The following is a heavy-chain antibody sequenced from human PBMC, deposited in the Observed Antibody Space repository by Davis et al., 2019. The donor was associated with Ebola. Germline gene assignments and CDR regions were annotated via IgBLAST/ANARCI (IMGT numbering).Heavy chain of an antibody. J-gene: IGHJ5*02. CDR2: IIPILGIA. CDR3: ARDITMVLGSWIDP. V-gene: IGHV1-69*04. CDR1: GGTFSSYA. D-gene: IGHD3-10*01. Sequence: AASVKVSCKASGGTFSSYAISWVRQAPGQGLEWMGRIIPILGIANYAQKFQGRVTITADKSTSTAYMELSSLRSEDTAVYYCARDITMVLGSWIDPWGQGTLVTVSS.